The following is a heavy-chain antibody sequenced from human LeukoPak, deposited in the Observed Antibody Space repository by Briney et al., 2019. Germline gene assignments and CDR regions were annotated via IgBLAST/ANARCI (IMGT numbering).Heavy chain of an antibody. Sequence: ASVKVSCKASGYTFTSYYMHWVRQAPGQGLEWMGIINPSGGSTSYAQKFQGRVTMTRDTSTSTVYMELSSLRSEDTAVYYCARDRGGDYGRGRYYYYCYMDVWGKGTTVTVSS. V-gene: IGHV1-46*01. CDR1: GYTFTSYY. D-gene: IGHD4-17*01. CDR2: INPSGGST. CDR3: ARDRGGDYGRGRYYYYCYMDV. J-gene: IGHJ6*03.